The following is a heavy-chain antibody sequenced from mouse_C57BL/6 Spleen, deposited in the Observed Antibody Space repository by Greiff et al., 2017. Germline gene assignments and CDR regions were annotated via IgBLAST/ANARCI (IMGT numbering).Heavy chain of an antibody. D-gene: IGHD2-5*01. CDR3: ARDYSNPDYFDY. V-gene: IGHV1-64*01. J-gene: IGHJ2*01. CDR2: IHPNSGST. CDR1: GYTFTSYW. Sequence: QVQLQQSGAELVKPGASVKLSCKASGYTFTSYWMHWVKQRPGQGLEWIGMIHPNSGSTNYNEKFKSKATLTVDKSSSTAYMQLSSLTSEDSAVYYCARDYSNPDYFDYWGQGTTLTVSS.